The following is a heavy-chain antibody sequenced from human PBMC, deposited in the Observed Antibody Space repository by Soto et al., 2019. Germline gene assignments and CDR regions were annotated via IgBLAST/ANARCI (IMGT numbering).Heavy chain of an antibody. CDR3: ATDVADIVATITDY. V-gene: IGHV1-24*01. D-gene: IGHD5-12*01. CDR1: GYTLTELS. CDR2: FDPEDGET. J-gene: IGHJ4*02. Sequence: ASVTVSCKVSGYTLTELSIHWVRQAPGKGLEWMGGFDPEDGETIYAQKFQGRVTMTEDTSTDTAYMELSSLRSEDTAVYYCATDVADIVATITDYWGQGTLVTVSS.